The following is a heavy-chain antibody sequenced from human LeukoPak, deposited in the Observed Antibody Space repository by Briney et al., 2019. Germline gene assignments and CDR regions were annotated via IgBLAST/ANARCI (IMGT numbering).Heavy chain of an antibody. D-gene: IGHD2-2*01. CDR1: GFTFSTFS. J-gene: IGHJ5*02. Sequence: GGSLRLSCAASGFTFSTFSMNWVRQAPGKGLEWVSSISGRSNYIFYADSVKGRFTISRDNAESSLYLLLNSLRVEDTAVYYCARGSTLGSCTSSSCHNWFDPWGQGTLVTVSS. CDR2: ISGRSNYI. V-gene: IGHV3-21*01. CDR3: ARGSTLGSCTSSSCHNWFDP.